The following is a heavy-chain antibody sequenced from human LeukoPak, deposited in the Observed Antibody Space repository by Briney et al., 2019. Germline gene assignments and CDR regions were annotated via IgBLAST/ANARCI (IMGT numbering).Heavy chain of an antibody. D-gene: IGHD2-8*01. CDR3: ARCMLYGLDFQH. J-gene: IGHJ1*01. V-gene: IGHV1-8*03. CDR1: GYTFTSYD. Sequence: ASVKVSCKASGYTFTSYDINWVRQATGQGLEWMGWMNPNSGNTGYAQKFQGRVTITRNTSISTAYMELSSLRSEDTAVYYCARCMLYGLDFQHWGQGTLVTVSS. CDR2: MNPNSGNT.